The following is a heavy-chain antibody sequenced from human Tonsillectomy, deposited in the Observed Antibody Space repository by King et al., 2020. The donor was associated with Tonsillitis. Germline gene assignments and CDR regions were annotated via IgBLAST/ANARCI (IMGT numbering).Heavy chain of an antibody. D-gene: IGHD6-19*01. CDR2: ISSGGSAI. V-gene: IGHV3-48*03. Sequence: VQLVESGGGLVQPGGSLRLSCGASGFTFSSFEMNWVRQAPGKGLEWVSYISSGGSAIYYADSVKGRFTISRDNAKNSLYLQVNSLRAEDTAVYYCARAGNPVADDAFDIWGQGTMVTVS. CDR1: GFTFSSFE. CDR3: ARAGNPVADDAFDI. J-gene: IGHJ3*02.